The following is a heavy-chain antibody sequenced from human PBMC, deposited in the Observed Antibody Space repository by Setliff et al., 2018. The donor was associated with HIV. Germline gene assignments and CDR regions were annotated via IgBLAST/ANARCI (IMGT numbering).Heavy chain of an antibody. CDR2: MDEPGTVK. CDR3: ARLPRGRYDIVTLHYMDV. J-gene: IGHJ6*03. V-gene: IGHV3-7*03. CDR1: GFSFSDYW. D-gene: IGHD2-15*01. Sequence: PGGSLRLSCAASGFSFSDYWMSWVRQAPGKGLEWVANMDEPGTVKYNVDSVKGRFIISRDYGKSTLYLHMTDLRAEDTAVYYCARLPRGRYDIVTLHYMDVWGKGTTVTVSS.